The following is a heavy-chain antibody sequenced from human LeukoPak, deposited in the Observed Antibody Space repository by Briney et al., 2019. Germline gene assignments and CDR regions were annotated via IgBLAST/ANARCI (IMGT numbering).Heavy chain of an antibody. Sequence: SQTLSLTCTVSGGSISSGGYYWSWIRQRPGKGLEWIGYIYYSGSTYYNPSLKSRVTISVDTSKNQFSLKLSSVTAADTAVYYCAREVGYYDSSTNAFDIWGQGTMVTVSS. CDR3: AREVGYYDSSTNAFDI. CDR2: IYYSGST. CDR1: GGSISSGGYY. J-gene: IGHJ3*02. D-gene: IGHD3-22*01. V-gene: IGHV4-31*03.